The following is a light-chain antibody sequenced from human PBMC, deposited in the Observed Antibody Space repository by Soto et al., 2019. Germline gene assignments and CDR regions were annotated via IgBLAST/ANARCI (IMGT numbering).Light chain of an antibody. J-gene: IGLJ6*01. V-gene: IGLV2-14*01. CDR2: DVS. CDR3: SSYNTRSTYV. Sequence: QSALTQPASVSGSPGQSITISCTGTSSDVGSYNYVSWYQQHPGKAPKVMIYDVSNRSSGFSYRFSSSTSGNTASLTISVLQAEDDDDYYSSSYNTRSTYVFGTGTKLTVL. CDR1: SSDVGSYNY.